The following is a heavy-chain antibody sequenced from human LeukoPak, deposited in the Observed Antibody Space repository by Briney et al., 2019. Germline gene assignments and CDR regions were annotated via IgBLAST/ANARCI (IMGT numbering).Heavy chain of an antibody. D-gene: IGHD3-3*01. CDR2: ISAYNGNT. Sequence: ASVKVSCKASGYTFTSYGISWVRQAPGQGLEWMGWISAYNGNTNYAQKLQGRVTMTTDTSTSTAYMELRSLRSDDTAVYYCARERNPSPSAILEGVVIYPGMDVWGQGTTVTVSS. CDR1: GYTFTSYG. J-gene: IGHJ6*02. V-gene: IGHV1-18*01. CDR3: ARERNPSPSAILEGVVIYPGMDV.